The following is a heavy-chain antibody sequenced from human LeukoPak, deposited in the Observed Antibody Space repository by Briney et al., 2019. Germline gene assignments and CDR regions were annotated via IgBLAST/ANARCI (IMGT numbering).Heavy chain of an antibody. V-gene: IGHV5-51*01. D-gene: IGHD1-26*01. J-gene: IGHJ3*01. CDR2: IYPGDSGP. CDR1: GYSFTSYC. Sequence: GESLKISCKVSGYSFTSYCIGWVRQMPGKGLEWMGIIYPGDSGPTYSASFQGQVTISVDKFINTAYLQWSSLQASDTAMYYCGLSGDRVPLQDDVFDVWGQGTMVTVST. CDR3: GLSGDRVPLQDDVFDV.